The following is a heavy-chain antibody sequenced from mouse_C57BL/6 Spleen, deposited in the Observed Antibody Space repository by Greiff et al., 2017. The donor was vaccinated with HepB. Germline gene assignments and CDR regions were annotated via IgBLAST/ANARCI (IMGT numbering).Heavy chain of an antibody. V-gene: IGHV1-42*01. CDR2: INPSTGGT. Sequence: VQLKESGPELVKPGASVKISCKASGYSFTGYYMNWVKQSPEKSLEWIGEINPSTGGTTYNQKFKAKATLTVDKSSSTAYMQLKSLTSEDSAVYYCARELLRYGAMDYWGQGTSVTVSS. D-gene: IGHD1-1*01. J-gene: IGHJ4*01. CDR1: GYSFTGYY. CDR3: ARELLRYGAMDY.